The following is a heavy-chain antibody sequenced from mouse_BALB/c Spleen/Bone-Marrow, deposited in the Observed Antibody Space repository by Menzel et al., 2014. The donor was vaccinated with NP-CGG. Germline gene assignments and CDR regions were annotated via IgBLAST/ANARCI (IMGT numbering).Heavy chain of an antibody. CDR2: IWAGGST. V-gene: IGHV2-9*02. J-gene: IGHJ4*01. Sequence: VKLQESGPGLVAPSQRLSIACTVSGFSLTSYGVHWVRQPPGKGLEWLGAIWAGGSTDYNSALMSRLSISKDNSKSQVFLKMNSLQTDDTAMYYCARALYYYGSSYYTMDYWGQGTSVIVSS. CDR1: GFSLTSYG. CDR3: ARALYYYGSSYYTMDY. D-gene: IGHD1-1*01.